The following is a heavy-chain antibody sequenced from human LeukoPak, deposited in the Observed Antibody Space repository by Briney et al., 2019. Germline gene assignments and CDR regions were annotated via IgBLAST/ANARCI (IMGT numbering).Heavy chain of an antibody. V-gene: IGHV1-2*02. J-gene: IGHJ5*02. CDR1: GYTFSGYY. D-gene: IGHD6-13*01. CDR2: INPNSGGT. Sequence: ASVKVSCKASGYTFSGYYIRWVRQAPGQGHEWMGWINPNSGGTKYAQKFQGRVTMTRDTSISTAYMELSSLRSDDTAVYYCARRVVVAAAGKRGPWFDPWGQGTLVTVSS. CDR3: ARRVVVAAAGKRGPWFDP.